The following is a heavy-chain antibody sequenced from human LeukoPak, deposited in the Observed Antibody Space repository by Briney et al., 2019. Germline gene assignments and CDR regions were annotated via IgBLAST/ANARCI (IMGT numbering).Heavy chain of an antibody. V-gene: IGHV1-2*04. Sequence: ASVKVSCKASGYTFTGYYMHWVRQAPGQGLEWMGWINPNSGGTNYAQKFQGWVTMTRDTSISTAYMELSRLRSDDTAVYYCARPRVGFPDAFDIWGQGTMVTVSS. CDR1: GYTFTGYY. CDR3: ARPRVGFPDAFDI. CDR2: INPNSGGT. D-gene: IGHD1-26*01. J-gene: IGHJ3*02.